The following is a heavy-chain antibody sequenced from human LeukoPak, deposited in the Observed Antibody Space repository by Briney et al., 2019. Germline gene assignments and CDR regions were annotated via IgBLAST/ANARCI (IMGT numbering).Heavy chain of an antibody. CDR3: ASAADGYKE. Sequence: GGSLRLSCAAPGFTFSTYWMSWVRQAPGKGLEWVANIKQDGSEKYYVDSVKGRFTISRDNAKNSLYLQMNSLRAEDTAVYYCASAADGYKEWGQGTLVTVSS. J-gene: IGHJ4*02. V-gene: IGHV3-7*01. CDR2: IKQDGSEK. CDR1: GFTFSTYW. D-gene: IGHD5-24*01.